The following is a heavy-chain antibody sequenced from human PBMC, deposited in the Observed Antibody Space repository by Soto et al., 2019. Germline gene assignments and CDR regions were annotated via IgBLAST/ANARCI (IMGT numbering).Heavy chain of an antibody. V-gene: IGHV3-7*04. CDR3: VRDAHRGGDFDY. D-gene: IGHD3-10*01. J-gene: IGHJ4*02. CDR1: GFTFSSYW. CDR2: IKPDGSEK. Sequence: EVQLVESGGGLVQPGGSLRLSCAASGFTFSSYWMVWVRQAPGKGLEWVANIKPDGSEKYYVDSVKGRFTISRDNARKSLYLQMNSLRAEDTAVYYSVRDAHRGGDFDYWGQGTLVTVSS.